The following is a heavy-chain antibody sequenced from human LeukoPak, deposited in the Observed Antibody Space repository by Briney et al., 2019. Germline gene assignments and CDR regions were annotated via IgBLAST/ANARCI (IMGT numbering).Heavy chain of an antibody. CDR2: INPNSGGT. CDR1: GYTFTGYY. Sequence: ASVKVSCKASGYTFTGYYMHWVRQAPGQGLEWMGWINPNSGGTNYAQKFQGRVTMTRDTSISTAYMELSRLRSDVTAVYYCARDDSIEQWLVPFDYWGQGTLVTVSS. V-gene: IGHV1-2*02. J-gene: IGHJ4*02. CDR3: ARDDSIEQWLVPFDY. D-gene: IGHD6-19*01.